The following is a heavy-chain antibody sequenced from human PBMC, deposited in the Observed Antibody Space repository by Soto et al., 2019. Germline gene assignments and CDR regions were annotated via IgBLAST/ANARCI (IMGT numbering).Heavy chain of an antibody. V-gene: IGHV4-61*01. CDR3: ARDSGDGYNRHSYYYYGMDV. Sequence: WVTLSPSRACSCGSVGRWCFFWCWIRQAPGKGLGWIGYIYYSGTTTHNTSLKSRVTISVDTSKNQFSLKLSSVNAADKAVYYCARDSGDGYNRHSYYYYGMDVWGQGTTVTVSS. J-gene: IGHJ6*02. CDR1: CGSVGRWCFF. CDR2: IYYSGTT. D-gene: IGHD5-12*01.